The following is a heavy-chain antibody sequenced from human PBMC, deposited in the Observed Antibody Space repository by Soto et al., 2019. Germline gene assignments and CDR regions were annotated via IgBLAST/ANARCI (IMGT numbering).Heavy chain of an antibody. V-gene: IGHV3-33*01. D-gene: IGHD6-13*01. J-gene: IGHJ6*04. CDR2: IWYDGSNK. CDR1: GFTFSSYG. CDR3: AGEGGVIAAPLRVYYGMDV. Sequence: QVQLVESGGGVVQPGRSLRLSCAASGFTFSSYGMHWVRQAPGKGLEWVAGIWYDGSNKYYVDSVKGRFTISRDNSKNTLDRQRNSLGAEDRALYKWAGEGGVIAAPLRVYYGMDVWGKGTPVTVSS.